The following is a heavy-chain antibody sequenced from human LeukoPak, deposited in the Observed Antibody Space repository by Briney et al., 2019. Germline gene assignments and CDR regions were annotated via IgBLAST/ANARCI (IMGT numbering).Heavy chain of an antibody. V-gene: IGHV3-23*01. CDR2: TSASGGST. CDR1: RFTFSSYA. J-gene: IGHJ3*02. CDR3: ANPVGYGDAFDI. Sequence: GGSLRLSCAASRFTFSSYAMSWVSQAPGKGLEWVSGTSASGGSTYYADSVKGRFTISRDNSKNTLYLQMNSLIAEDTAVYYCANPVGYGDAFDIWGQGTMVTVSS. D-gene: IGHD5-12*01.